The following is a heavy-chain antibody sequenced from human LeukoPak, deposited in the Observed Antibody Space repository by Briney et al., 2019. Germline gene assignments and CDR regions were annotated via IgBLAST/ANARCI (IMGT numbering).Heavy chain of an antibody. J-gene: IGHJ4*02. Sequence: ASVKVSCKASGYTFTSYGITWVRQAPGQGLEWMGWISAYNGNTKYAQKFQGRLTMTTDTSTSTAYMEMRSLRSDDTAVYYCARAEPLVATIFDYWGQGTPVTVSS. CDR1: GYTFTSYG. CDR2: ISAYNGNT. CDR3: ARAEPLVATIFDY. V-gene: IGHV1-18*01. D-gene: IGHD5-12*01.